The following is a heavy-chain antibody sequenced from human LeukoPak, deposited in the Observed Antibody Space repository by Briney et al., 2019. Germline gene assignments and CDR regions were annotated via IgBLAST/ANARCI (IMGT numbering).Heavy chain of an antibody. V-gene: IGHV4-59*01. CDR3: ARDRTGSY. Sequence: SETLSLTCTVSGGPISNYWSWIRQPPGKGLEWIGYIYYSGSTNYNPSLKSRVTISVDTSKNQFSLKLSSVTAADTAVYYCARDRTGSYWGQGTLVTVSS. CDR1: GGPISNY. CDR2: IYYSGST. J-gene: IGHJ4*02. D-gene: IGHD1-14*01.